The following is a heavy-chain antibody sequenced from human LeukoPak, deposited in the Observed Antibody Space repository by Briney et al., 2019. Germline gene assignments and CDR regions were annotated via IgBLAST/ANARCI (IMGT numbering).Heavy chain of an antibody. V-gene: IGHV4-39*01. D-gene: IGHD6-13*01. CDR1: GGSISSSSYY. Sequence: SETLSLTCTVSGGSISSSSYYWGWIRQPPGKGLEWIGSIYYSGSTYYNPSLKSRVTISVGTSKNQFSLKLSSVTAADTAVCHCARARKQQLYFDAFDIWGQGTMVTVSS. CDR2: IYYSGST. CDR3: ARARKQQLYFDAFDI. J-gene: IGHJ3*02.